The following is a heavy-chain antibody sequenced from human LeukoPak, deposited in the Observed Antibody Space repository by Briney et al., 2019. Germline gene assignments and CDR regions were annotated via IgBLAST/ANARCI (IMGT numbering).Heavy chain of an antibody. D-gene: IGHD4-17*01. CDR3: ARVVDYGDYGGFDF. CDR2: ISSNGGSI. V-gene: IGHV3-64*01. CDR1: GFTFSDYA. J-gene: IGHJ4*02. Sequence: GGSLRLSCAASGFTFSDYAMHWVRQAPGKELEYVSAISSNGGSIHYANSVKGRFTISRDNSKNTLFLQMNSLRAEDTAVYYCARVVDYGDYGGFDFWGQGTLVTVSS.